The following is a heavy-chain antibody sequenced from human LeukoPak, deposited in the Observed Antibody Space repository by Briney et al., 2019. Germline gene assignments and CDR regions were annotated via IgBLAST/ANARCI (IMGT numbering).Heavy chain of an antibody. J-gene: IGHJ3*02. CDR3: AKNSGDDAFDI. D-gene: IGHD6-19*01. Sequence: GGSLRLSCAASTFSFSEYPMGWVRQAPGKGLEWVSAISGSGGSTYYAGSVKGRFTISRDNSKNTLSLQMNSLRAEDTAVYYCAKNSGDDAFDIWGQGTMVTVSS. V-gene: IGHV3-23*01. CDR1: TFSFSEYP. CDR2: ISGSGGST.